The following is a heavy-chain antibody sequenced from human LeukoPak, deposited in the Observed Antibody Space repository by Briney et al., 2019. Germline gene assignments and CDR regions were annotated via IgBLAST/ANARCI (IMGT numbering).Heavy chain of an antibody. D-gene: IGHD3-3*01. J-gene: IGHJ6*02. V-gene: IGHV4-59*01. CDR3: ARAEITIFGVVDYGMDV. CDR2: IYYSGST. CDR1: GGSISSYY. Sequence: TPSETLSLTCTVSGGSISSYYWSWIRQPPGKGLEWIGYIYYSGSTNYNPSLKSRVTISVDTSKNQFSLKLSSVTAADTAVYYCARAEITIFGVVDYGMDVWGQGTTVTVSS.